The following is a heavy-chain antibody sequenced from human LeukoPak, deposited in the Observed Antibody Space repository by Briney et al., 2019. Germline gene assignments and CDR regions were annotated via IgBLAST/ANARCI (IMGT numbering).Heavy chain of an antibody. Sequence: GGSLRLSCAASGFTFSSYAMSWVRQAPGKGLEWVSAISGSGGSTYYADSVKGRFTISRDNSKNTLYLQMNSLRAEDTAVYYCANREGIHLYYFDYWGQGTLVTVSS. J-gene: IGHJ4*02. CDR1: GFTFSSYA. CDR3: ANREGIHLYYFDY. CDR2: ISGSGGST. V-gene: IGHV3-23*01. D-gene: IGHD1-14*01.